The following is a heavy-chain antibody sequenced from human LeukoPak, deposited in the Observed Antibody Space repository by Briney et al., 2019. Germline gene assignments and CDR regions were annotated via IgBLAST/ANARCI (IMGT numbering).Heavy chain of an antibody. D-gene: IGHD3-10*01. J-gene: IGHJ5*02. CDR1: GFTFNNFG. CDR3: ARVTPGGAMLRGFIGNWFDP. CDR2: ISYDGGNE. V-gene: IGHV3-30*03. Sequence: GGSLRLSCAASGFTFNNFGMHWVRQAPGKGLEWVAVISYDGGNEYYADSVKGRFTISRDNSKNTLYLQMNSLRSEDTAVYYCARVTPGGAMLRGFIGNWFDPWGQGTLVTVSS.